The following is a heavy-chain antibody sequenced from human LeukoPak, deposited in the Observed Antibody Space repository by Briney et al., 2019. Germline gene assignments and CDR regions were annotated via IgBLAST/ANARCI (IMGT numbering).Heavy chain of an antibody. CDR1: GGSISSGGYS. CDR3: ARGWGLGYDY. CDR2: IYHSGST. D-gene: IGHD2-21*02. J-gene: IGHJ4*02. V-gene: IGHV4-30-2*01. Sequence: PSQTLSLTCAVSGGSISSGGYSWSGIRHPPGKGLEWIGYIYHSGSTYYNPSLKSRVTISVDRSKNQFSLKLSSVTAADTAVYYCARGWGLGYDYWGQGTLVTVSS.